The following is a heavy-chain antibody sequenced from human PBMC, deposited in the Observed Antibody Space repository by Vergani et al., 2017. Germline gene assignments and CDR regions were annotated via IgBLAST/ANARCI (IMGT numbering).Heavy chain of an antibody. J-gene: IGHJ4*02. CDR3: AKQYSSGWSGGDY. CDR2: ISGSGGST. CDR1: GFTFSSYA. D-gene: IGHD6-19*01. Sequence: EVQLLESGGGLVPLGGSLRLSCAASGFTFSSYAMSWVRQAPGKGLEWVSAISGSGGSTYYPDSVKGRFTNSRDNSKNTLYLQMNSLRAEDTAVYYCAKQYSSGWSGGDYWGQGTLVTVSS. V-gene: IGHV3-23*01.